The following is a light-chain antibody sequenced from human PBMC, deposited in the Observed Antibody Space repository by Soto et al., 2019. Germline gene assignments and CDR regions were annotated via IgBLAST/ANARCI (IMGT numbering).Light chain of an antibody. V-gene: IGKV1-39*01. CDR2: AAS. Sequence: DIQMTQSPSSLSASVGDRVTTTCRASQSVNTYLHWYQQKAGQAPKLLIYAASNLQSGVPSRFSGRGSGTDFTLTVESLQPEDFATYYCQQGYSNPWTFGQGTKVDIK. CDR3: QQGYSNPWT. J-gene: IGKJ1*01. CDR1: QSVNTY.